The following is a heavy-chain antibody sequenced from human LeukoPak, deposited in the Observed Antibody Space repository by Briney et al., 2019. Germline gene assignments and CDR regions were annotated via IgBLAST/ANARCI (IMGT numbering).Heavy chain of an antibody. CDR2: ISGSGGST. CDR1: GFTFSNYD. Sequence: AGGSLRLSCAASGFTFSNYDMSWVRQAPGKALEWVSGISGSGGSTYHADSVKGRFTISRDNSKNTLYLQMNSLRAEDTAVYYCAKELDSSGYFDYWGQGTLVTVSS. J-gene: IGHJ4*02. V-gene: IGHV3-23*01. D-gene: IGHD3-22*01. CDR3: AKELDSSGYFDY.